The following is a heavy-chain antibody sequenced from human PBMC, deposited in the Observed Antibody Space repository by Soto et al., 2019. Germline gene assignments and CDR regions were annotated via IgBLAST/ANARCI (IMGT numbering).Heavy chain of an antibody. J-gene: IGHJ3*02. CDR3: ARAMAVVHPSDAFDI. V-gene: IGHV4-30-2*01. D-gene: IGHD2-21*01. CDR2: IYHSWST. CDR1: GGSISSGRYA. Sequence: SAPLSITCAVSGGSISSGRYAWSWILRPPGKGLELIGYIYHSWSTYYNPSLNSRVTISVDRSKNQFSLKLSSVTAADTAVYYCARAMAVVHPSDAFDIWGQGTMVTVSS.